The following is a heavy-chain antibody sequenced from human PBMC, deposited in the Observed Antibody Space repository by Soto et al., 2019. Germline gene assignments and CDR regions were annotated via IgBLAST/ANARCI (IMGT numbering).Heavy chain of an antibody. Sequence: ASVKVSCKASGYTFTSYYMHWVRRAPGQGLEWMGIINPSGGSTSYAQKFQGRVTMTRDTSTSTVYMELSSLRSEDTAVYYCARDRERGSYYTWFDPWGQGTLVTVSS. D-gene: IGHD1-26*01. CDR3: ARDRERGSYYTWFDP. V-gene: IGHV1-46*01. CDR1: GYTFTSYY. CDR2: INPSGGST. J-gene: IGHJ5*02.